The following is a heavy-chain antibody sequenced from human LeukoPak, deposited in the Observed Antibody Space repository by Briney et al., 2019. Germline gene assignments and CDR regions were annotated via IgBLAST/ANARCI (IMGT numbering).Heavy chain of an antibody. CDR2: IFSNGDT. J-gene: IGHJ4*02. CDR1: EFTISRYY. D-gene: IGHD5-24*01. CDR3: TRDQMQY. Sequence: PGGSLRLSCTASEFTISRYYMIWVRQAPGKGLEWVSLIFSNGDTHYADSVKGRFTISRDTSKNTVSLQMNSLRVEDTAMYYCTRDQMQYRGQGTLVTVSS. V-gene: IGHV3-53*01.